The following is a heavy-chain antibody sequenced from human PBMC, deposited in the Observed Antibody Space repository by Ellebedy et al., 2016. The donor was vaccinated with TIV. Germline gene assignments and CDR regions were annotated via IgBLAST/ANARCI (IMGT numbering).Heavy chain of an antibody. CDR1: GFTFSSYW. J-gene: IGHJ4*02. D-gene: IGHD5-12*01. Sequence: GESLKISCAASGFTFSSYWMSWVRQAPGKGLEWVAKIKQDGSEKYYVDSVKGRFTISRDNAKNSLYLQMNSLRAEDTAVYYCAGDSYGDIVATNHSSPHYWGQGTLVTVSS. V-gene: IGHV3-7*03. CDR3: AGDSYGDIVATNHSSPHY. CDR2: IKQDGSEK.